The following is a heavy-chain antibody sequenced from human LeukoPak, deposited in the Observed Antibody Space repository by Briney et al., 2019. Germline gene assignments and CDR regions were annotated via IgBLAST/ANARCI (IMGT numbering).Heavy chain of an antibody. CDR1: GFTFSSYW. Sequence: GGSLRLSCAASGFTFSSYWMHWVRQAPGKGLVWVSHINTDGRSTGHADSVKGRFTISRDNAKNTLYLQTNSLRAEDTAVYYCARPSAAGPYFDYWGQGTLVTVSS. CDR2: INTDGRST. V-gene: IGHV3-74*01. J-gene: IGHJ4*02. D-gene: IGHD6-13*01. CDR3: ARPSAAGPYFDY.